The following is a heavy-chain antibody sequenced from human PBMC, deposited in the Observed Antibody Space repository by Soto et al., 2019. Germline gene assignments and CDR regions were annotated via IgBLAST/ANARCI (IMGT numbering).Heavy chain of an antibody. J-gene: IGHJ4*02. CDR2: IIPIFGTA. Sequence: SVKVSCKXSGGTFSSYAISWVRQAPGQGLEWMGGIIPIFGTANYAQKFQGRVTITADESTSTAYMELSSLRSEDTAVYYCATSLRAITMVRWYFDYWGQGTLVTVSS. CDR3: ATSLRAITMVRWYFDY. V-gene: IGHV1-69*13. CDR1: GGTFSSYA. D-gene: IGHD3-10*01.